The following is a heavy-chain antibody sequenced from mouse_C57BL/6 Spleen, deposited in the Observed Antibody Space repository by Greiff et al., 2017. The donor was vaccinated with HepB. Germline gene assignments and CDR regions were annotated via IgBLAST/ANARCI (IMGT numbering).Heavy chain of an antibody. J-gene: IGHJ1*03. Sequence: EVKVVESGGGLVQPGGSLKLSCAASGFTFSDYYMYWVRQTPEKRLEWVAYISNGGGSTYYPDTVKGRFTISRDNAKNTLYLQMSRLKSEDTAMYYCARLHYYGSSYGDWYFDVWGTGTTVTVSS. D-gene: IGHD1-1*01. CDR3: ARLHYYGSSYGDWYFDV. CDR1: GFTFSDYY. V-gene: IGHV5-12*01. CDR2: ISNGGGST.